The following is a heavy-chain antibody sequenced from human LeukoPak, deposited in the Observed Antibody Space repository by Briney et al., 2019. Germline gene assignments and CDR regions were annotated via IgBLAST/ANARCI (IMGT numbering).Heavy chain of an antibody. CDR2: IYPGDSDT. CDR1: GYSFTSYW. D-gene: IGHD5-24*01. V-gene: IGHV5-51*01. Sequence: GESLKISCKGSGYSFTSYWIGWVRQMPGKGLEWMGIIYPGDSDTRYSPSFQGQVTISADKSTSTAYLQWSSLKASDTAMYYCARERWLQLGGDAFDIWGQGTMVTVSS. J-gene: IGHJ3*02. CDR3: ARERWLQLGGDAFDI.